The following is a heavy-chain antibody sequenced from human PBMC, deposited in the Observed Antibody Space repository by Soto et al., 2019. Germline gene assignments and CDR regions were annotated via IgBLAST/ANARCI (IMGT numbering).Heavy chain of an antibody. J-gene: IGHJ6*02. Sequence: QVQLVQSGAEVKKPGSSVKVSCKASGGTFSSYAISWVRQAPGQGLEWMGGIIPIFGTANYAQKFQGRVTITADEFTSTADMELSSLRSEDTAVYYCASNLLGILTSYYYYGMDVWGQGTTVTVSS. CDR1: GGTFSSYA. D-gene: IGHD3-9*01. V-gene: IGHV1-69*12. CDR2: IIPIFGTA. CDR3: ASNLLGILTSYYYYGMDV.